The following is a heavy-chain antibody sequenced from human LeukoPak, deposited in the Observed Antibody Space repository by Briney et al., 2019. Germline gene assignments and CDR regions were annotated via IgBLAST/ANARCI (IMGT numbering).Heavy chain of an antibody. Sequence: SETLSLTCTVSGGSISSYYWSWIRQPPGKGLEWIGYIYYSGSTNYNPSLKSRVTISVDTSKNQFSLKLSSVNAADTAVYYCARGFWGIEMATTDYWGQGTLVTVSS. CDR1: GGSISSYY. CDR3: ARGFWGIEMATTDY. CDR2: IYYSGST. J-gene: IGHJ4*02. D-gene: IGHD5-24*01. V-gene: IGHV4-59*01.